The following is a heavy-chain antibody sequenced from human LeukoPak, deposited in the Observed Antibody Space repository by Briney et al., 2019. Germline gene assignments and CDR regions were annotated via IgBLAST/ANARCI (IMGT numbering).Heavy chain of an antibody. CDR1: GFTFSSYW. V-gene: IGHV3-7*01. D-gene: IGHD3-10*01. CDR2: IKQDGSEK. CDR3: ARWIGGFDY. Sequence: GGSLTLSCAASGFTFSSYWMNWVRQTPGKGLEWVANIKQDGSEKYYVDSVEGRFTISRDNAKNSLYLQRNSLRAEDTAVYYCARWIGGFDYWGQGALGTVSS. J-gene: IGHJ4*02.